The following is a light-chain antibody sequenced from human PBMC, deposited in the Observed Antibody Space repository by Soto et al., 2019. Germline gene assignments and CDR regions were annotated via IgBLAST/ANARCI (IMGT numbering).Light chain of an antibody. CDR1: NNDVGAYTY. CDR3: SSYRTGSRV. J-gene: IGLJ2*01. CDR2: EVR. V-gene: IGLV2-14*01. Sequence: QSALTQPASVSGSPGQSITISCTGTNNDVGAYTYVSWYQQHPGKAPRLIIYEVRDRPSGVSNRFSGSKSGNTASLVISGLQAEDEADYYCSSYRTGSRVFGGGTKLTVL.